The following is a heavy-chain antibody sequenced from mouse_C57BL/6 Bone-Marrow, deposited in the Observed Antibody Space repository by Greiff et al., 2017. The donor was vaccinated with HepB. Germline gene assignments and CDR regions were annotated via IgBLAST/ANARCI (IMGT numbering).Heavy chain of an antibody. CDR2: IRSKSNNYAT. CDR1: GFSFNTYA. J-gene: IGHJ3*01. CDR3: VRHYGNYPAWFAY. V-gene: IGHV10-1*01. D-gene: IGHD2-1*01. Sequence: EVKLVESGGGLVQPKGSLKLSCAASGFSFNTYAMNWVRQAPGKGLEWVARIRSKSNNYATYYADSVKDRFTISRDDSESMLYLQMNNLKTEDTAMYYCVRHYGNYPAWFAYWGQGTLVTVSA.